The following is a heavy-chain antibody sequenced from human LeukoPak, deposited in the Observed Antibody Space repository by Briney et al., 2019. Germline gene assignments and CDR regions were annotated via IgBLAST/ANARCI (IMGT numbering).Heavy chain of an antibody. V-gene: IGHV1-2*02. CDR1: GYTFTDFY. Sequence: ASVKVSCKASGYTFTDFYIHWVRQAPGQGLEWMGWINPNSGGTNYAQKFQGRVTMTRDTSISTAYLDLSSLRSDDTAVYYCARGSAVVGGGGPLFDYWGQGTLVAVSS. CDR3: ARGSAVVGGGGPLFDY. D-gene: IGHD4-23*01. J-gene: IGHJ4*02. CDR2: INPNSGGT.